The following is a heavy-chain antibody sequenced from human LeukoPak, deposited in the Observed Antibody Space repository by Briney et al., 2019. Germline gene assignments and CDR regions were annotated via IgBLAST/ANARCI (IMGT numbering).Heavy chain of an antibody. Sequence: AAVKVSCKASGGTFSSYAISWVRQAPGQGLEWMGGIIPIFGTANYAQKFQGRVTITADESTSTAYMELSRLRSEDTAVYYCAREVVATIRGRGYFDYWGQGTLVTVSS. V-gene: IGHV1-69*13. CDR3: AREVVATIRGRGYFDY. CDR2: IIPIFGTA. D-gene: IGHD5-12*01. J-gene: IGHJ4*02. CDR1: GGTFSSYA.